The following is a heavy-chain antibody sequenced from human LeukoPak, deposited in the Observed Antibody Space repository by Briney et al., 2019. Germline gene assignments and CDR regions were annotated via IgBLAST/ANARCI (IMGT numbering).Heavy chain of an antibody. D-gene: IGHD6-19*01. CDR1: GFTFSSYS. V-gene: IGHV3-64*01. CDR2: ISSNGGST. Sequence: GGSLRLSCAASGFTFSSYSMNWVRQAPGKGLEYVSAISSNGGSTYYANSVKGRFTISRDNSKNTLYLQMGTLRAEDMAVYYCARGSSSGWLNEYFQHWGQGTLVTVSS. J-gene: IGHJ1*01. CDR3: ARGSSSGWLNEYFQH.